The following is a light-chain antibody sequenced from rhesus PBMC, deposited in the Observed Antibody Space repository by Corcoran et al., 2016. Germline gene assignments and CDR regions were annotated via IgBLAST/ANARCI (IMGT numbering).Light chain of an antibody. Sequence: DIVMTQTPLSLPVTPGEPASISCRSSQSLLHSNGNTYLHWYLQKRGQSPRLLIYKVTIRESGVPDRVSGSGSGTDFTMKISRVEPEDVGVYYCMQSTKEYSFGQGTKVEIK. CDR2: KVT. V-gene: IGKV2S3*01. CDR3: MQSTKEYS. CDR1: QSLLHSNGNTY. J-gene: IGKJ2*01.